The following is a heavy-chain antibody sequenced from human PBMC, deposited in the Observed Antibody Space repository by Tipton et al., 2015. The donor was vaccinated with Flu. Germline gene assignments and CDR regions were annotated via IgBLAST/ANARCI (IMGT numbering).Heavy chain of an antibody. Sequence: TLSLTCTVSGGSIGSYYWNWIRQPPGKGLEWIGYIYNNAYTKYNPSLENRVTISVDTSKKQFSLQLRSVTAADTAVYYCARDPYSSGWDGYFDLWGRGTLVTVSS. V-gene: IGHV4-59*12. CDR2: IYNNAYT. CDR3: ARDPYSSGWDGYFDL. J-gene: IGHJ2*01. CDR1: GGSIGSYY. D-gene: IGHD6-25*01.